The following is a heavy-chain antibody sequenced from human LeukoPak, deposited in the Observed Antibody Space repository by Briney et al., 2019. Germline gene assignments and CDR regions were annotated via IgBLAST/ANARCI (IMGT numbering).Heavy chain of an antibody. D-gene: IGHD3-10*01. CDR3: ARGLISGPPKLGHGSGNLNAFDI. V-gene: IGHV3-21*01. Sequence: PGGSLRLSCAASGFTFSSYSMNWVRQAPGKGLEWVSSISSSSSYIYYADSVKGRFTTSRDNAKNSLYLQMNSLRAEDTAVYYCARGLISGPPKLGHGSGNLNAFDIWGQGTMVTVSS. J-gene: IGHJ3*02. CDR2: ISSSSSYI. CDR1: GFTFSSYS.